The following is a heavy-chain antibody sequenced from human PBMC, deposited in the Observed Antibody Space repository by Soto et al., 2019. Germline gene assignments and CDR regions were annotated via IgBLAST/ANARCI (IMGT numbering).Heavy chain of an antibody. Sequence: GGSLRLSCAASGFAFSSYAMSWVRQAPGKGLEWVSAISGSGGSTYYADSVKGRFTISRDNSKNTLYLQMNSLRAEDTAVYYCAKGSGIFGRMDVWGQGTTVTVSS. CDR2: ISGSGGST. J-gene: IGHJ6*02. V-gene: IGHV3-23*01. D-gene: IGHD2-15*01. CDR1: GFAFSSYA. CDR3: AKGSGIFGRMDV.